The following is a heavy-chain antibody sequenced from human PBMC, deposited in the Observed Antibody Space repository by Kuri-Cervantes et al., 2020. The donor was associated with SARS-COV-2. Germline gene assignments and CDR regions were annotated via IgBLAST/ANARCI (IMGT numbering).Heavy chain of an antibody. V-gene: IGHV3-53*05. J-gene: IGHJ4*02. CDR2: IYSGGST. CDR3: AKDRAPRSSDYFDY. Sequence: GGSLRLSCAASGFTVSSNYMSWVRQAPGKGLEWVSVIYSGGSTYYADSVKGRFTISRDNSKNTLYLQMNSLRAEDTAVYYCAKDRAPRSSDYFDYWGQGTLVTVSS. CDR1: GFTVSSNY. D-gene: IGHD6-25*01.